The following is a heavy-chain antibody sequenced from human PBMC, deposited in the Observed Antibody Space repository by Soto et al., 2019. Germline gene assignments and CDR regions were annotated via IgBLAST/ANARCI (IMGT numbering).Heavy chain of an antibody. V-gene: IGHV3-74*01. Sequence: GGSQIVSCAASGFTFSTYWRYWVRQAPGKGLVWVSRINSDGSSTNYADSVKGRFTISRDNAKNTLYLQMNSLRAEDTAVYYCARGQTTVVTPIVYYYYYGMDVWGQGTTVTVSS. D-gene: IGHD4-17*01. CDR1: GFTFSTYW. CDR3: ARGQTTVVTPIVYYYYYGMDV. J-gene: IGHJ6*02. CDR2: INSDGSST.